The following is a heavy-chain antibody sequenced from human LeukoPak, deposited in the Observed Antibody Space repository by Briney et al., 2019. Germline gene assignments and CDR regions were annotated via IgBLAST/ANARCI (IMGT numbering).Heavy chain of an antibody. D-gene: IGHD5-18*01. Sequence: GGSLRLSCAESGFTFNTYGMHWVRQAPGKGLEWVAVIWYDGSNKYFADSVKGRFTISRDNSKNSLYLQMNSLRAEDTAMYYCARALYSYGVLDYWGHGTLVSVSS. CDR2: IWYDGSNK. CDR1: GFTFNTYG. J-gene: IGHJ4*01. CDR3: ARALYSYGVLDY. V-gene: IGHV3-33*01.